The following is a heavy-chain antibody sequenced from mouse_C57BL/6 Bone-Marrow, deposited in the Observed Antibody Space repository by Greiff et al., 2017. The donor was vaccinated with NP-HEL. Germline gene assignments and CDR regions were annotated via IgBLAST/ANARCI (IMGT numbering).Heavy chain of an antibody. Sequence: VQLQQSGAELARPGASVKLSCKASGYTFTSYGISWVKQRTGQGLEWIGEIYPRSGNTYYNEKFKGKATLTADKSSSTAYMELRSLTSEDSAVYFCARGKAAQAWFAYWGQGTLVTVSA. J-gene: IGHJ3*01. CDR1: GYTFTSYG. CDR3: ARGKAAQAWFAY. CDR2: IYPRSGNT. D-gene: IGHD3-2*02. V-gene: IGHV1-81*01.